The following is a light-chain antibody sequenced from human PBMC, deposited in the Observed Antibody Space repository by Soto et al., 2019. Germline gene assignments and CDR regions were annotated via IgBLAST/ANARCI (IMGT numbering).Light chain of an antibody. V-gene: IGKV3-20*01. CDR1: QRLXSSY. CDR3: QQYGSSSWT. J-gene: IGKJ1*01. CDR2: GAS. Sequence: IVLTQSPGTLSLSPGKRATLSCRASQRLXSSYLAWDQQRPGQAPRLLTDGASSRATGSPDRLSGSGSGTEFTLTISRLEPEYFAVYYCQQYGSSSWTFGQGTKVDI.